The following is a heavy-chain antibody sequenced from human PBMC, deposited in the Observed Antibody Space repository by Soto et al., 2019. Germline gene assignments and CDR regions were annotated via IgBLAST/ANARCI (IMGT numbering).Heavy chain of an antibody. J-gene: IGHJ4*02. V-gene: IGHV1-3*01. D-gene: IGHD1-26*01. Sequence: ASVKVSCKASGYTFTSYAMHWVRQAPGQRPEWMGWINAGNGNTKYSQKFQGRVTITRDTSASTAYMELSSLRSEDTAVYYCARDQGGSYYVYESYFDYWGQGTLVTVSS. CDR2: INAGNGNT. CDR1: GYTFTSYA. CDR3: ARDQGGSYYVYESYFDY.